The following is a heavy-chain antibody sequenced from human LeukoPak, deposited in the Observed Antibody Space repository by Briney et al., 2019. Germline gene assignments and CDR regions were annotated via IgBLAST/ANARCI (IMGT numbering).Heavy chain of an antibody. Sequence: ASVKVSYEAFGYTFANYDINWVRQASGQGLEWMGWMSPNSGNTGYAQKFQGRVTMTRDTSINTAYMELSSLRSEGTAVYYCARGLRGEILQTGYWGQGTLVTVSS. CDR1: GYTFANYD. D-gene: IGHD1-26*01. J-gene: IGHJ4*02. V-gene: IGHV1-8*01. CDR3: ARGLRGEILQTGY. CDR2: MSPNSGNT.